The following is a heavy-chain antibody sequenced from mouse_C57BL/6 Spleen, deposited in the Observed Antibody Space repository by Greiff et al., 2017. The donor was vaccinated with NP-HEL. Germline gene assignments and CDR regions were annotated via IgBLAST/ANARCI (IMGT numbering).Heavy chain of an antibody. Sequence: VQLKQPGAELVMPGASVKLSCKASGYTFTSYWMHWVKQRPGQGLEWIGEIDPSDSYTNYNQKFKGKSTLTVDKSSSTAYMQLSSLTSEDSAVYYCARGSSYWGQGTTLTVSS. J-gene: IGHJ2*01. CDR1: GYTFTSYW. V-gene: IGHV1-69*01. CDR2: IDPSDSYT. CDR3: ARGSSY.